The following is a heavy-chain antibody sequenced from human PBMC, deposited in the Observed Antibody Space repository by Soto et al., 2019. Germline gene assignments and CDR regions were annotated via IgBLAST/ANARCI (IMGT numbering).Heavy chain of an antibody. CDR1: GGTFSSYA. J-gene: IGHJ5*02. Sequence: SVKVSCKASGGTFSSYAISWVRQAPGQGLEWMGGIIPIFGTANYAQKFQGRVTITADESTSTAYMELSGLRSEDTAVYYCARGGIAAAGRGFDPWGQGTLVTVS. D-gene: IGHD6-13*01. V-gene: IGHV1-69*13. CDR3: ARGGIAAAGRGFDP. CDR2: IIPIFGTA.